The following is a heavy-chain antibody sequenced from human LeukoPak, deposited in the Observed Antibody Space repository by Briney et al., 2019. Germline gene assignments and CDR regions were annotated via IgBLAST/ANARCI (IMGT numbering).Heavy chain of an antibody. CDR1: GYTFTGYY. D-gene: IGHD5-12*01. CDR2: INPNSGGT. V-gene: IGHV1-2*02. CDR3: ARVDITRVDY. J-gene: IGHJ4*02. Sequence: GASVKVSCKASGYTFTGYYMHWVRQAPGQGIEWMGWINPNSGGTNYAQKFQGRVTMTRDTSISTAYMEPSRLRSDDTAVYYCARVDITRVDYWGQGTLVTVSS.